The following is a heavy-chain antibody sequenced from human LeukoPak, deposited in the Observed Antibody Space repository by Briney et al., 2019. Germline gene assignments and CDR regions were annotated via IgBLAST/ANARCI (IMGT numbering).Heavy chain of an antibody. J-gene: IGHJ5*02. V-gene: IGHV4-30-4*08. CDR1: GGAIRSGDYY. CDR3: ASTNCSSSNCFGANWFDP. D-gene: IGHD2-2*01. Sequence: SETLSLTCTVSGGAIRSGDYYWSWIRRPPGGGLEWIGYISYSGNTYYNPSLKSRVTISLDTSKSQFSLKLSSVTAADTAVCFCASTNCSSSNCFGANWFDPWGQGTLVTVSS. CDR2: ISYSGNT.